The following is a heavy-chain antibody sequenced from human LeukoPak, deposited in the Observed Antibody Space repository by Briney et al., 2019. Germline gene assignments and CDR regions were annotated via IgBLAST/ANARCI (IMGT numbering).Heavy chain of an antibody. CDR3: AKVYFELAVAGTPFNY. Sequence: GGSLRLSCVASGFTFSAYNIHWVRQAPGKGLEWVAVIWSDGGLKYYADSVTGRFTISRDNSKNTIYLQLDSLRAEDTAVYYCAKVYFELAVAGTPFNYWGQGTLVTVSS. J-gene: IGHJ4*02. CDR2: IWSDGGLK. V-gene: IGHV3-33*06. CDR1: GFTFSAYN. D-gene: IGHD6-19*01.